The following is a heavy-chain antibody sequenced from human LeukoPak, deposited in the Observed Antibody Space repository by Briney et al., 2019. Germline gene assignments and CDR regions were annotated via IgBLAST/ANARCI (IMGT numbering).Heavy chain of an antibody. CDR1: GYSISSGYH. CDR2: IYHSGST. CDR3: ATLANYGSGSPVDC. D-gene: IGHD3-10*01. V-gene: IGHV4-38-2*02. Sequence: SETLSLTCTVSGYSISSGYHWGWIRQPPGKGLEWIGTIYHSGSTYYNPSLKSRVTISVDTSKNQFSLNLTSVTAADTALYYCATLANYGSGSPVDCWGQGILVTVSS. J-gene: IGHJ4*02.